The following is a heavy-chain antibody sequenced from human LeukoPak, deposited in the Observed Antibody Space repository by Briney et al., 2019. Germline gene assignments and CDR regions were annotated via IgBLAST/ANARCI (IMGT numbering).Heavy chain of an antibody. Sequence: SETLSLTCTVSGASISAFHWTWFRQPAGKGLEWIGLIYSSGSTLFNPSLKSRVAMSVDLTKNQLSLKLTSVTAADTAMYYCARKDGDYWGRGTLVTVSS. CDR1: GASISAFH. CDR2: IYSSGST. CDR3: ARKDGDY. J-gene: IGHJ4*02. V-gene: IGHV4-4*07.